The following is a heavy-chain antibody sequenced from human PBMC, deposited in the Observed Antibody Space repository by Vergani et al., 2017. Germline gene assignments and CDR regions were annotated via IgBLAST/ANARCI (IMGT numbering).Heavy chain of an antibody. CDR2: IYYSGLT. CDR1: ADSISSGSYY. D-gene: IGHD6-19*01. Sequence: QLQLQQSGPGLVKPSETLFLTCTVSADSISSGSYYLGWIRQPPGKSLEWIGSIYYSGLTYNNPSLKSRVAISVDTSKNQFSLKVTSVTAADTAVYFCARQRPGSGWSPGDFDDWGQGSLVTVSS. CDR3: ARQRPGSGWSPGDFDD. J-gene: IGHJ4*02. V-gene: IGHV4-39*01.